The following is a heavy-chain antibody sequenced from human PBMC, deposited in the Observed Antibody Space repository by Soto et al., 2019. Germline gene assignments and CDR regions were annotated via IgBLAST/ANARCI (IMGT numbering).Heavy chain of an antibody. CDR2: IYYSGST. Sequence: QLQLQESGPGLVKPSETLSLTCTVSGGSISSSSYYWGWIRQPPGKGLEWIGSIYYSGSTYYNPSLKSRVTISVDTSKNQFSLKLSSVTAADTAVYYCARHRWVGDFTYWGQGTLVTVSS. J-gene: IGHJ4*02. CDR1: GGSISSSSYY. CDR3: ARHRWVGDFTY. V-gene: IGHV4-39*01. D-gene: IGHD3-10*01.